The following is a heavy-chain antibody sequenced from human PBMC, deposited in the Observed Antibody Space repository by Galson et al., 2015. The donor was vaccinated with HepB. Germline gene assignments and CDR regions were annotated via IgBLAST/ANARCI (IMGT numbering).Heavy chain of an antibody. V-gene: IGHV3-7*01. J-gene: IGHJ4*02. D-gene: IGHD4/OR15-4a*01. Sequence: SLRLSCAASGFTFSSSWMTWVRLTPGRGLGWVANIKPDGSVKNHVASVRARFTISRDNAENSLYLQMNSLRAEDTGVYYCARDMAYGALDYWGQGTLVTVSS. CDR1: GFTFSSSW. CDR3: ARDMAYGALDY. CDR2: IKPDGSVK.